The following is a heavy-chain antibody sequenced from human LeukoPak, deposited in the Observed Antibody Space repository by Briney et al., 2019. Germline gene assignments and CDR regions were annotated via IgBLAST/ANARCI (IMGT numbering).Heavy chain of an antibody. CDR2: IKQDGSEK. V-gene: IGHV3-7*01. Sequence: GGSLRLSCVASGVTFSSNRMSWVRQAPGKGLEWVASIKQDGSEKYYLDPVKGRFTISRDNGKNSLYLQMNSLRAEDTAVYYCARGLDGYNLRYWGQGTLVTVSS. CDR1: GVTFSSNR. J-gene: IGHJ4*02. D-gene: IGHD5-24*01. CDR3: ARGLDGYNLRY.